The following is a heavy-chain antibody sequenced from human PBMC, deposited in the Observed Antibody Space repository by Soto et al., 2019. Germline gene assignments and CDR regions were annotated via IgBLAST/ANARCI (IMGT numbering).Heavy chain of an antibody. Sequence: SETLSLTCSVLGGSISFYYWSWIRQPPGKGLEWIGYIYYSGSTDSNPSLKSRVTMSVDTSKNQFSLKLSSVTAADTAVYYCARASRGYYYYMDVWGRGTTVTVSS. CDR2: IYYSGST. CDR1: GGSISFYY. J-gene: IGHJ6*03. CDR3: ARASRGYYYYMDV. V-gene: IGHV4-59*01.